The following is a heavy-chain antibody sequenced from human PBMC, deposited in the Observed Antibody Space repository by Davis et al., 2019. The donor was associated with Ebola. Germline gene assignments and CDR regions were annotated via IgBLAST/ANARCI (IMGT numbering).Heavy chain of an antibody. J-gene: IGHJ4*02. V-gene: IGHV3-23*01. Sequence: GESLKISCAASGFTFSSYAMSWVRQAPGKGLEWVSAISGSGGSTYYADSVKGRFTISRDNSKNTLYLQMNSLRAEDTAVYYCASSWELGPLDYWGQGTLVTVSS. D-gene: IGHD1-26*01. CDR1: GFTFSSYA. CDR2: ISGSGGST. CDR3: ASSWELGPLDY.